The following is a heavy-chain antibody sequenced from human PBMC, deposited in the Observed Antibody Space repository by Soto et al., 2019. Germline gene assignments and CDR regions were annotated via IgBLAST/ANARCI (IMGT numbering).Heavy chain of an antibody. V-gene: IGHV4-59*01. CDR3: ARRVEWLSTNWFDP. Sequence: QVQLQESGPGLVKPSETLSLTCTVSGGSISSYYWSWIRQPPGKGLEWIGYIYYSGSTNYNPSLKSRVTISVDTSKNQSSLKLSAVSAADTAVYYCARRVEWLSTNWFDPWGQGTLVTVSS. D-gene: IGHD3-3*01. J-gene: IGHJ5*02. CDR1: GGSISSYY. CDR2: IYYSGST.